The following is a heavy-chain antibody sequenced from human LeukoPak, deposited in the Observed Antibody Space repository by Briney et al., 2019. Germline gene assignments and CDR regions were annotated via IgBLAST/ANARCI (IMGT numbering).Heavy chain of an antibody. Sequence: PSETLSLTCTVSGDSISSSYYYWVWIRQPPGKGLEWIGSIYYSGSTYYNPSLKSRVTISVDTSKNQFSLKLSSVTAADTAVYYCARQGSGSYYSDYWGQGTLVTVSS. CDR1: GDSISSSYYY. CDR2: IYYSGST. CDR3: ARQGSGSYYSDY. V-gene: IGHV4-39*01. J-gene: IGHJ4*02. D-gene: IGHD3-10*01.